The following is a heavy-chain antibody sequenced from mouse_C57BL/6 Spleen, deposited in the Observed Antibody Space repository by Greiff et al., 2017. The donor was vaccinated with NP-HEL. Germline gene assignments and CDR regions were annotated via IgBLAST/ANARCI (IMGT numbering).Heavy chain of an antibody. D-gene: IGHD2-4*01. CDR1: GYTFTSYW. CDR2: IYPGSGST. J-gene: IGHJ2*01. Sequence: QVHVKQPGAELVKPRASVKMSCKASGYTFTSYWITWVKQRPGQGLEWIGDIYPGSGSTNYNEKFKSKATLTVDTSSSTAYMQLSSLTSEDSAVYYCADYDGGGYYFDDWGKGTTLTVSS. CDR3: ADYDGGGYYFDD. V-gene: IGHV1-55*01.